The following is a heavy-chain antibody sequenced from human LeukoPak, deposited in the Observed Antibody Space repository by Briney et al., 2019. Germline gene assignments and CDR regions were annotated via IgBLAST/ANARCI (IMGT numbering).Heavy chain of an antibody. D-gene: IGHD3/OR15-3a*01. CDR3: ARARGMIWTGYYKSPFDY. J-gene: IGHJ4*02. V-gene: IGHV4-34*01. CDR1: GGSFSGYY. Sequence: PSETLSLTCTVSGGSFSGYYWSWIRQPPGKGLEWIGEINHSGSTNYNPSLKSRVTISVDTSKNQFSLKLSSVTAADTAVYYCARARGMIWTGYYKSPFDYWGQGTLVTVSS. CDR2: INHSGST.